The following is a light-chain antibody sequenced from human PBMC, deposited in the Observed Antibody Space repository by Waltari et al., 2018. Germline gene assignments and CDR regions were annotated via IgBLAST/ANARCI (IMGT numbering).Light chain of an antibody. Sequence: EIVMTQSPATLSVSPGERATLSCRARQSVSSDLAWYQQKPGQAPRLLIYGASTRATDIPARFSGSGSGTDFTLTINSLQSEDFAVYYCQQYNNWPPSFGGGTKVEIK. CDR1: QSVSSD. CDR2: GAS. V-gene: IGKV3-15*01. CDR3: QQYNNWPPS. J-gene: IGKJ4*01.